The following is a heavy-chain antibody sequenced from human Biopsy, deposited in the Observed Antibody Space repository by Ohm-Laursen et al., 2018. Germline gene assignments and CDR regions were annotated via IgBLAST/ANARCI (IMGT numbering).Heavy chain of an antibody. J-gene: IGHJ6*02. Sequence: SLRLSCTASGFSFSDYHMSWIRQAPGRGLEWVSYISGGGTIYYVASLKGRVTISRGNAKNSLYLQMHSLRAEDTAVYYCARDTRWSPYSMDVWGQGTTVTVSS. CDR1: GFSFSDYH. CDR3: ARDTRWSPYSMDV. V-gene: IGHV3-11*01. D-gene: IGHD4-23*01. CDR2: ISGGGTI.